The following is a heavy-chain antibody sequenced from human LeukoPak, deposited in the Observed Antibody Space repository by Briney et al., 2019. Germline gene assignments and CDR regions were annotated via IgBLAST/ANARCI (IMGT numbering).Heavy chain of an antibody. CDR2: ISSSGSTI. J-gene: IGHJ6*02. Sequence: GGSLRLSCAASGFTFGSYEMNWVRQAPGKGLEWVSYISSSGSTIYYADSVKGRFTISRDNAKNSLYLQMNSLRAEDTAVYYCASLDYYYYYGMDVWGQGTTVTVSS. CDR1: GFTFGSYE. CDR3: ASLDYYYYYGMDV. V-gene: IGHV3-48*03.